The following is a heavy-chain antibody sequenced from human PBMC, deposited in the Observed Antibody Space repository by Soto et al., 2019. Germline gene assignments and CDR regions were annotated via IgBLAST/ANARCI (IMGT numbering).Heavy chain of an antibody. CDR2: INPSGGST. D-gene: IGHD2-2*01. V-gene: IGHV1-46*03. CDR1: GYTFTSYY. Sequence: ASVKVSCKASGYTFTSYYMHWGRQAPGQGLEWMGIINPSGGSTSYAQKFQGRVTMTMDTSTSTVYMELSSLRSEDTAVYYCAREKSVVVPAAMPPPFDYWGQGTLVTVSS. CDR3: AREKSVVVPAAMPPPFDY. J-gene: IGHJ4*02.